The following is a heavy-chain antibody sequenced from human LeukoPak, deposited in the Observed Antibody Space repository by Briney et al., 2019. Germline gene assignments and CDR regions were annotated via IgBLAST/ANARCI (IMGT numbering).Heavy chain of an antibody. V-gene: IGHV3-11*01. Sequence: GGSLRLSCAASGFTFSGYYMNWIRQAPGKGLELVSYISSSGSTTHYVDSVKGRFTISRDNAKNSLYLQMNSLTAEDTAVYFCAIDRAGGLLRLTDYWGQGTLVTVSS. CDR2: ISSSGSTT. J-gene: IGHJ4*02. D-gene: IGHD2/OR15-2a*01. CDR1: GFTFSGYY. CDR3: AIDRAGGLLRLTDY.